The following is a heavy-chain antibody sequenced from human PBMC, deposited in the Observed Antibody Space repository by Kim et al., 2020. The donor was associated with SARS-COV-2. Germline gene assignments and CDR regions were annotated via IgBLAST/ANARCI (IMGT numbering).Heavy chain of an antibody. J-gene: IGHJ4*02. D-gene: IGHD6-13*01. V-gene: IGHV3-23*01. Sequence: FTISRDNSKNSLYLQMNSLRAEDTAVYYCAKVRPVSTTTIAAADTNHFDYWGQGTLVTVSS. CDR3: AKVRPVSTTTIAAADTNHFDY.